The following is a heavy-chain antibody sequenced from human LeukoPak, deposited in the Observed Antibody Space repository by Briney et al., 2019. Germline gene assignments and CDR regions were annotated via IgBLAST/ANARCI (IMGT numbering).Heavy chain of an antibody. CDR1: GFTFSTYW. CDR2: IKQDGSEK. CDR3: ARDSAGNDY. V-gene: IGHV3-7*01. Sequence: GGSLRLSCEASGFTFSTYWMSWIRQAPGKGLEWVANIKQDGSEKYYVDSVKGRFTISRDNAKNSLYLQMNSLRAEDTAMYYCARDSAGNDYWGQGTLVTVSS. D-gene: IGHD6-13*01. J-gene: IGHJ4*02.